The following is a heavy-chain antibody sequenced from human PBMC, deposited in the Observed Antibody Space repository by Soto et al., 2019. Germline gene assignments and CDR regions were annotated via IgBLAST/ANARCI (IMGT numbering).Heavy chain of an antibody. CDR2: ISYDGSNK. V-gene: IGHV3-30*18. D-gene: IGHD3-3*01. Sequence: PGGSLRLSCAASGFTFSSYGMHLVLQAPGRVLEWVAVISYDGSNKYYADSVKGRFTISRDNSKNTLYLQMNSLRAEDTAVYYCAKGVVLRFLEWTLEAFDAFDIWGQGTMVTVSS. J-gene: IGHJ3*02. CDR3: AKGVVLRFLEWTLEAFDAFDI. CDR1: GFTFSSYG.